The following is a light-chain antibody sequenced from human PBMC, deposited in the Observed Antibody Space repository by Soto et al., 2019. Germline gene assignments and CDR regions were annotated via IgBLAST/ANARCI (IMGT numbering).Light chain of an antibody. CDR1: SGHSSYI. Sequence: QPVLTQSSPASASLGSSVKLTCTLSSGHSSYIIAWHQQQPGKAPRYLMKLEGSGSYNKGSGVPDRFSGSGSGADRYLTISNLQFEDEADYYCETWDSNTRVFGGGTKLTVL. J-gene: IGLJ3*02. V-gene: IGLV4-60*02. CDR2: LEGSGSY. CDR3: ETWDSNTRV.